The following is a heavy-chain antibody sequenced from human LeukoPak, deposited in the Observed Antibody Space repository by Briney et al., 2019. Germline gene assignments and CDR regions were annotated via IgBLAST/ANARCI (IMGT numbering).Heavy chain of an antibody. D-gene: IGHD3-22*01. J-gene: IGHJ4*02. CDR1: GGSISSGSYY. CDR3: ARAALYRGYDSSGYYLTSRFPFDY. Sequence: SETLSLTCTVSGGSISSGSYYWSWIRQPAGKGLEWIGRIYYSGSTYYNPSLKSRVTISVDTSKNQFSLKLSSVTAADTAVYYCARAALYRGYDSSGYYLTSRFPFDYWGQGTLVTVSS. CDR2: IYYSGST. V-gene: IGHV4-39*07.